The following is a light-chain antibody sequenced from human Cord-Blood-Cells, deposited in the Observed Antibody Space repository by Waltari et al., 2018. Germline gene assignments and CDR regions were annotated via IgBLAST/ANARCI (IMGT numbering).Light chain of an antibody. Sequence: QPALPQPAPVSGSPGQSITISCTGPSSDVGGYNYVSWYQQHPGKAPKLMIYDVSNRPSGVSNRFSGSKSGNTASLTISGLQAEDEADYYCSSYTSSSTLVFGTGTKVTVL. V-gene: IGLV2-14*01. CDR1: SSDVGGYNY. J-gene: IGLJ1*01. CDR2: DVS. CDR3: SSYTSSSTLV.